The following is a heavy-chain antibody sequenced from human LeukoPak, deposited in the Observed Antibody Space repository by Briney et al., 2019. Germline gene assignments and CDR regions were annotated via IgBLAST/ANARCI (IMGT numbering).Heavy chain of an antibody. V-gene: IGHV4-34*01. Sequence: SETLSLTCAVYGGSFSGYYWSWIRQPPGKGLEWIGEINHSGSTNYNPSLKSRVTISVDRSKNQFSLKLSSVTAADTAVYYCASRYLGAGAFDIWGQGTMVTVSS. J-gene: IGHJ3*02. D-gene: IGHD3-10*01. CDR3: ASRYLGAGAFDI. CDR2: INHSGST. CDR1: GGSFSGYY.